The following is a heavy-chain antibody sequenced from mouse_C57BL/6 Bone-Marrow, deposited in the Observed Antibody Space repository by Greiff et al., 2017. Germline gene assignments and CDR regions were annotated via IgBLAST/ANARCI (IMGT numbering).Heavy chain of an antibody. CDR1: GFSLSTFGMG. Sequence: QVTLKVSGPGILQPSQTLSLTCSFSGFSLSTFGMGVGWIRPPSGKGLEWLAHIWWGDDKYYNPALKSRLTNSKDTTKNQVFLKIANVDTADTATQYCTRMRNYYGSLDYWGQGTTLTVSS. CDR2: IWWGDDK. V-gene: IGHV8-8*01. D-gene: IGHD1-1*01. J-gene: IGHJ2*01. CDR3: TRMRNYYGSLDY.